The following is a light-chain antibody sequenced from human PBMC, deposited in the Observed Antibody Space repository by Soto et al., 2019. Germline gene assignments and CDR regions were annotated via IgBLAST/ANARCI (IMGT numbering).Light chain of an antibody. J-gene: IGKJ1*01. Sequence: KQSPVTLSLSPGESATLSCRASQTVSITYLTWYQQKPGQAPRLLIYDASNRATGVPARFSGSVSGTEFTLTISSLQSEDFAVYYCQQYSSWLWTFGQGTMV. CDR3: QQYSSWLWT. CDR1: QTVSITY. CDR2: DAS. V-gene: IGKV3-15*01.